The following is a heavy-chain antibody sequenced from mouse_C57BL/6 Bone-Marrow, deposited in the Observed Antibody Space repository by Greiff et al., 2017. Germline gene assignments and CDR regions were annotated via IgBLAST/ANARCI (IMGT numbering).Heavy chain of an antibody. CDR3: ARRFYYDYYWYFDV. D-gene: IGHD2-4*01. V-gene: IGHV1-85*01. Sequence: VKLQESGPELVKPGASVKLSCKASGYTFTSYDINWVKQRPGQGLEWIGWIYPRDGSTKYNEKFKGKATLTVDTSSSTAYMELHSLTSEDSAVYFCARRFYYDYYWYFDVWGTGTTVTVSS. CDR2: IYPRDGST. J-gene: IGHJ1*03. CDR1: GYTFTSYD.